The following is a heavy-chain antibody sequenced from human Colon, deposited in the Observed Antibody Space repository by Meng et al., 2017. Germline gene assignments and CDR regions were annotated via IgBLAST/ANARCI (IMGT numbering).Heavy chain of an antibody. Sequence: QVHLWQPGTELVKPSETLHLTCAVSGCSISSSYWCSVLRQPPGKGLEWIGETSNSGSTNYSPSLKSRVTISLDKSKNQLSLKLNSVTAADTAVYYCASSDYYRSDYWGQGTLVTVSS. CDR1: GCSISSSYW. CDR3: ASSDYYRSDY. CDR2: TSNSGST. D-gene: IGHD3-22*01. J-gene: IGHJ4*02. V-gene: IGHV4-4*02.